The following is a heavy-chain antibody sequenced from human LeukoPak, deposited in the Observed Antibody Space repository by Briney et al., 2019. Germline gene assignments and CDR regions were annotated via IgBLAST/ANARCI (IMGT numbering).Heavy chain of an antibody. Sequence: SETLSLTCTVSGGSISHYYWSWIRQPPGKELEWIGYVYSSGSTNYNTSLKRRVSISVDTSKNQFSLKLSSVTAADTAVYYCARHISGYYGSSPIFDYWGQGTLVTVSS. V-gene: IGHV4-59*01. CDR2: VYSSGST. J-gene: IGHJ4*02. CDR1: GGSISHYY. D-gene: IGHD3-22*01. CDR3: ARHISGYYGSSPIFDY.